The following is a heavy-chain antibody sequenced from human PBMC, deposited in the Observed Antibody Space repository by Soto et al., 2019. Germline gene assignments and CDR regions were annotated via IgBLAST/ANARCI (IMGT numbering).Heavy chain of an antibody. CDR2: ISAYNGNT. J-gene: IGHJ4*02. V-gene: IGHV1-18*01. CDR1: GYTFASYA. Sequence: QVQLVQSGAEVKKPGASVKVSCKASGYTFASYAISWMRQAPGQGLEWMGWISAYNGNTNYAQKLQGTVTMTTDTSPSTAYLELRSLRSADTAVYYCARDPPPPDYWGQGTLVTVSS. CDR3: ARDPPPPDY.